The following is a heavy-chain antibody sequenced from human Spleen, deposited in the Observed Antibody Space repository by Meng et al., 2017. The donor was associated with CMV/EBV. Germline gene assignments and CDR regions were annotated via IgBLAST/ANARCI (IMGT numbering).Heavy chain of an antibody. CDR1: GYTFTGYY. Sequence: ASVKVSCKASGYTFTGYYMHWVRQAPGQGLEWMGWINPNSGGTNYAQKFQGRVTMTRDTSISTAYMYLNSLRSEDTAVYYCARGPPPPSVVVPAAVTGLRAFDIWGQGTVVTVSS. J-gene: IGHJ3*02. D-gene: IGHD2-2*01. CDR3: ARGPPPPSVVVPAAVTGLRAFDI. V-gene: IGHV1-2*02. CDR2: INPNSGGT.